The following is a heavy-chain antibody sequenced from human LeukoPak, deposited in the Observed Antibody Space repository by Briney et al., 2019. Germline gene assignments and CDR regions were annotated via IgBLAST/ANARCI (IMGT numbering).Heavy chain of an antibody. CDR3: AKDRPNYYHSNGHYYRRDGDS. J-gene: IGHJ5*01. D-gene: IGHD3-22*01. Sequence: GGSLRLSCDASGFTFSSYAMSWVRQGTTRSLEWVSSITSSGEATYYADSVKGRFTISRDNSRYTLYLQMNSLRAEDTAVYYCAKDRPNYYHSNGHYYRRDGDSWGQGALVTVST. CDR1: GFTFSSYA. CDR2: ITSSGEAT. V-gene: IGHV3-23*01.